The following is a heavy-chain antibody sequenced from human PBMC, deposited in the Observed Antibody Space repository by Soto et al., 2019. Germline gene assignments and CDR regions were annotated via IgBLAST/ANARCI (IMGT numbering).Heavy chain of an antibody. Sequence: GGSLRLSCAASGFTFSSYWMSWVRQAPGKGLEWVANIKQDGSEKYYVDSVKGRFTISRDNAKNSLYLQMNSLRAEDTAVYYCARAGYSYGPRPIVYFDYWGQGTLVTVSS. V-gene: IGHV3-7*01. J-gene: IGHJ4*02. CDR2: IKQDGSEK. CDR1: GFTFSSYW. CDR3: ARAGYSYGPRPIVYFDY. D-gene: IGHD5-18*01.